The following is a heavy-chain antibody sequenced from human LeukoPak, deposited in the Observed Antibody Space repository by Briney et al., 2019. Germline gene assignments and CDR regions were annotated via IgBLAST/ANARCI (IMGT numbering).Heavy chain of an antibody. V-gene: IGHV3-74*01. CDR3: VRGGFGHAMDV. CDR2: INNDGSGT. J-gene: IGHJ6*02. Sequence: GGSLRLSCAASGYTFGSYWMHWVRQAPGKGLVWVSVINNDGSGTNYADSVKGRSTISRDNAKNTLYLQMTSLGAEDTAVYYCVRGGFGHAMDVWGQGTTVTVSS. CDR1: GYTFGSYW. D-gene: IGHD3-10*01.